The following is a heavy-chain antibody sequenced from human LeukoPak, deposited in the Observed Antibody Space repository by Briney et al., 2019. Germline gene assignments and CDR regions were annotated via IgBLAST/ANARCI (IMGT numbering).Heavy chain of an antibody. CDR3: ARGGSGYYPFDY. CDR2: IYYSGST. Sequence: SETLSLTCTVSGGSISSYYWCWIRQPPGKGLEWIGYIYYSGSTNYNPSLKSRVTISVDTSKNQFSLKLSSVTAADTAVYYCARGGSGYYPFDYWGQGTLVTVSS. D-gene: IGHD3-22*01. CDR1: GGSISSYY. V-gene: IGHV4-59*01. J-gene: IGHJ4*02.